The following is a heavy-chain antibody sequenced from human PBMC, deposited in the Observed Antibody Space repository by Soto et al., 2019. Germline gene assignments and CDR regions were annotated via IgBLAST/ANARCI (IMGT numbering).Heavy chain of an antibody. J-gene: IGHJ4*02. CDR3: ARDLYYYDSSGYHPGRPLDY. V-gene: IGHV3-30-3*01. CDR2: ISYDGSNK. CDR1: GFTFSSYA. Sequence: QVQLVESGGGVVQPGRSLRLSCAASGFTFSSYAMHWVRQAPGKGLEWVAVISYDGSNKYYADSVKGRFTISRDNSKNTLYLQMNSLRADDTAVYYCARDLYYYDSSGYHPGRPLDYWGQGTLVTVSS. D-gene: IGHD3-22*01.